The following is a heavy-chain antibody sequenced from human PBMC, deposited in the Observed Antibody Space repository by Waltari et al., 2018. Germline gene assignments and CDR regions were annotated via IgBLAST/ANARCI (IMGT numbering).Heavy chain of an antibody. D-gene: IGHD6-13*01. Sequence: EVQLVESGGGLVKPGGSLRLSCAASGFTFSSYSMNWVRQAPGKGLEWVSSISSSSSYIYYAESVKGRFTISRDNAKNSLYLQMNSLRAEDTAVYYCARDGGAAAGTDYWGQGTLVTVSS. V-gene: IGHV3-21*01. CDR1: GFTFSSYS. CDR3: ARDGGAAAGTDY. CDR2: ISSSSSYI. J-gene: IGHJ4*02.